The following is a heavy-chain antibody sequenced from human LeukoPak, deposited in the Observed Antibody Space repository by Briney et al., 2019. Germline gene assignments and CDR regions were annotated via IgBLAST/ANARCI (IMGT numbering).Heavy chain of an antibody. J-gene: IGHJ3*02. CDR3: AREKDTGSNHAKIRYDI. CDR1: GGSISDYY. D-gene: IGHD1-26*01. CDR2: IFGSGSS. V-gene: IGHV4-59*01. Sequence: SETLSLTCTVSGGSISDYYRSWIRQPPGKGLAWIGWIFGSGSSNHNPSLKSRLTISVDTSKNQFSLKLTSATAADTAVYYCAREKDTGSNHAKIRYDIWGQGTMVTVSS.